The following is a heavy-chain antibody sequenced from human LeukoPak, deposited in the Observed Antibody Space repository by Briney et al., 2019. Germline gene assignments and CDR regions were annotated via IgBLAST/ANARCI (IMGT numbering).Heavy chain of an antibody. CDR2: IWYDGSNK. J-gene: IGHJ2*01. D-gene: IGHD4-17*01. CDR1: GFTFSSYG. V-gene: IGHV3-33*06. Sequence: PGRSLRLSCAASGFTFSSYGMHWVRQAPGKGLEWVAVIWYDGSNKYYADSVKGRFTIFGDNSKNTLYLQMNSLRAEDTAVYYCAKAIGGDYGYFDLWGHGTLVTVSS. CDR3: AKAIGGDYGYFDL.